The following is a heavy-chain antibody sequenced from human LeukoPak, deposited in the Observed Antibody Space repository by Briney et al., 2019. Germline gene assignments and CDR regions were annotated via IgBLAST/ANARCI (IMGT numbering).Heavy chain of an antibody. CDR3: ARHKNAGMDV. D-gene: IGHD1-1*01. V-gene: IGHV4-59*08. J-gene: IGHJ6*02. Sequence: SETLSLTCTVSGGSISSYYWSWIRQPPGKGLEWIGYIYYSGSTNYNPSLKSRVIISVDTSKNQFSLKLSSVTAADTAVYYCARHKNAGMDVWGQGTTVTVSS. CDR2: IYYSGST. CDR1: GGSISSYY.